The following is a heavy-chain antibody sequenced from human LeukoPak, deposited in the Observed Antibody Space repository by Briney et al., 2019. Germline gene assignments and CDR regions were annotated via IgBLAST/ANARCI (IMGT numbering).Heavy chain of an antibody. D-gene: IGHD6-13*01. J-gene: IGHJ6*02. CDR1: GGSISSSSYY. CDR2: IYYSGST. CDR3: ATSSSWSRYYYGMDV. V-gene: IGHV4-39*01. Sequence: SETLSLTCTVSGGSISSSSYYWGWVRQPPGKGLEWIGSIYYSGSTYYNPSLKSRVTISVDTSKNQFSLKLSSVTAADTAVYYCATSSSWSRYYYGMDVWGQGTTVTVSS.